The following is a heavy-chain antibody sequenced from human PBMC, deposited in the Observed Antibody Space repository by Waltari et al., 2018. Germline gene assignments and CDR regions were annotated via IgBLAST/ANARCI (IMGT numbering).Heavy chain of an antibody. J-gene: IGHJ4*02. CDR3: ARDGGGGDSTRDY. D-gene: IGHD6-13*01. Sequence: QLQLQESGPGLVKPSETLSLTCTVSGGSISSSSYYWGWIRPPPGKGLAWIWSIYYRGTPSYTPPLKSRVTISENTSKTQFSRKLSSGTAADPAVYYCARDGGGGDSTRDYWGQGTLVTVSS. CDR2: IYYRGTP. CDR1: GGSISSSSYY. V-gene: IGHV4-39*07.